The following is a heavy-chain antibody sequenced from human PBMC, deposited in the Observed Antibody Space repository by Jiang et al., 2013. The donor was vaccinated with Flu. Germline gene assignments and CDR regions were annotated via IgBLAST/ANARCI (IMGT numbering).Heavy chain of an antibody. Sequence: QTLSLTCAITGDSVSSNSAAWNWIRQSPSRGLEWLGRTYYRSKLYNDYAVSVKSRITINPDTSKNQFSLQLSSVTPEDTAVYYCARDFCSGGSCYSDAFDVWGQGTMVTVSS. CDR1: GDSVSSNSAA. V-gene: IGHV6-1*01. J-gene: IGHJ3*01. CDR2: TYYRSKLYN. CDR3: ARDFCSGGSCYSDAFDV. D-gene: IGHD2-15*01.